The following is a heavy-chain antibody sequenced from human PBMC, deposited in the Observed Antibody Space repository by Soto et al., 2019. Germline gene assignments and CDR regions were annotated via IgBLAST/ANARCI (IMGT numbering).Heavy chain of an antibody. J-gene: IGHJ6*02. CDR2: INPNSGGT. Sequence: ASVKVSCKASGYTFTGYYMHWVRQAPGQGLEWMGWINPNSGGTNYAQKFQGRVTMTRDTSISTAYMELSRLRSDDTAVYYCARVIAARQNGMDDRRQGNTITASS. D-gene: IGHD6-6*01. CDR3: ARVIAARQNGMDD. V-gene: IGHV1-2*02. CDR1: GYTFTGYY.